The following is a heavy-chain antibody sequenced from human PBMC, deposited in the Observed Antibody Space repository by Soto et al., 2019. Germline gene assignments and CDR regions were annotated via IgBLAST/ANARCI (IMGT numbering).Heavy chain of an antibody. D-gene: IGHD1-26*01. V-gene: IGHV1-2*02. J-gene: IGHJ6*02. CDR1: GYTFTGYY. CDR3: AKGGAIVAAGTRVYLYNAMDV. CDR2: INPNSGDT. Sequence: ASVKVSCKASGYTFTGYYVHWVRQAPGQGLEWMGWINPNSGDTYLAQRFQGRVTMNRDTSIGAAYMELRGLTSDDTAEYYCAKGGAIVAAGTRVYLYNAMDVWGQGTTVTVSS.